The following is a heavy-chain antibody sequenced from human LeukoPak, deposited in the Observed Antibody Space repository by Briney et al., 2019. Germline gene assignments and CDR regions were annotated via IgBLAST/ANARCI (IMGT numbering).Heavy chain of an antibody. CDR1: GGSISSYY. D-gene: IGHD3-22*01. Sequence: PSETLSLTCTVSGGSISSYYWSWIRQPPGKGLEWIGYIYYSGSTNYNPSLKSRVTISVDTSKNQFSLKLSSVTAADTAVYYCARTRYYHDSSGYCYAFWGQGAMVTVSS. CDR2: IYYSGST. V-gene: IGHV4-59*01. J-gene: IGHJ3*01. CDR3: ARTRYYHDSSGYCYAF.